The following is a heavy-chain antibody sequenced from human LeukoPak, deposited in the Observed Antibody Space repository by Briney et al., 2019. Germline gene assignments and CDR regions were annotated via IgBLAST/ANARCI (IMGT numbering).Heavy chain of an antibody. CDR1: GFSSSSYG. V-gene: IGHV3-30*18. Sequence: PGGPLRLSCAASGFSSSSYGIHWVRKPPGKGREGGAIISFDGSNQYYADSVKGRFTISRDNSKNTLFLQMNSLRAEDTAVYYCAKDLGHCSGGICYYFDYWGQGTLVTVSS. J-gene: IGHJ4*02. CDR3: AKDLGHCSGGICYYFDY. CDR2: ISFDGSNQ. D-gene: IGHD2-15*01.